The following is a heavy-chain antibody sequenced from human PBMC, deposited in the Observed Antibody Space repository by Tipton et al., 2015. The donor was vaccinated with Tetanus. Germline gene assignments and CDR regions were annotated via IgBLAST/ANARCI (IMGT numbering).Heavy chain of an antibody. D-gene: IGHD3-16*01. CDR1: GGSISSSSYY. Sequence: TLSLTCIVSGGSISSSSYYWGWIRQPPGKGLEWIGSSDDSGSTFYYNPSLKSRVTLIVDTSQNQFSLKVRSVTAADTAVYYCARAGETPLWGAFNSWGQGALVTVSS. CDR3: ARAGETPLWGAFNS. V-gene: IGHV4-39*01. CDR2: SDDSGST. J-gene: IGHJ4*02.